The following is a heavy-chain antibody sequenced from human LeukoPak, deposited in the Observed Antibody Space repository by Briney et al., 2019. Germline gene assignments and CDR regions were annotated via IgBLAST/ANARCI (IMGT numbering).Heavy chain of an antibody. Sequence: GGSLRLSCAASGFTFSSYGMYWVREGQDKGKEWVSVIWYDGSIKYYADAVKVPFTISRDNSKNTLYLQMNRLRAEDTAVYYCAREVYSGLVDYYNGMDVWGQGPTVTVSS. CDR1: GFTFSSYG. CDR3: AREVYSGLVDYYNGMDV. CDR2: IWYDGSIK. V-gene: IGHV3-33*01. J-gene: IGHJ6*02. D-gene: IGHD6-19*01.